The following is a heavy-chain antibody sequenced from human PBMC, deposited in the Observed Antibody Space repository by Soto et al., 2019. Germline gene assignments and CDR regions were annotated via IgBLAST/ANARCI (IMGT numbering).Heavy chain of an antibody. V-gene: IGHV4-30-4*01. CDR1: GSSISDEYH. CDR3: ARQPTVTTTRRFFDS. Sequence: PSETLSLTCTVSGSSISDEYHWTWIRQSPAKGLEWIGYISYTGTTYYNPSLKSRVTTSGDTSKNQFSLRMASVTAADTAVYYCARQPTVTTTRRFFDSWGQGSLVTVSS. D-gene: IGHD4-17*01. CDR2: ISYTGTT. J-gene: IGHJ4*02.